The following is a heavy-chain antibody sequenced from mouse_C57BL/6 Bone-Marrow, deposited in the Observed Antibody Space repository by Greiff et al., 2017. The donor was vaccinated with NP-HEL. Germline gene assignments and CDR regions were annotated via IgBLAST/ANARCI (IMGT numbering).Heavy chain of an antibody. Sequence: QVQLQQSGAELARPGASVKLSCKASGYTFTSYGISWVKQRTGQGLEWIGEIYPRSGNTYYNEKFKGKATLTADKSSSTAYMELRSLTSEDSAVYFCAREFPITTVVATEDYWGQGTTLTVSS. CDR1: GYTFTSYG. J-gene: IGHJ2*01. V-gene: IGHV1-81*01. CDR2: IYPRSGNT. CDR3: AREFPITTVVATEDY. D-gene: IGHD1-1*01.